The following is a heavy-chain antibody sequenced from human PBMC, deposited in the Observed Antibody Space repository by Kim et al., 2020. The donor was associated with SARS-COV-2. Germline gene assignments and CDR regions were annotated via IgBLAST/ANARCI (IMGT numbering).Heavy chain of an antibody. CDR3: ARGIYCSGGSCYFDY. Sequence: GGSLRLSCAASGFTFSIYSMNWVRQAPGKGLEWISYVSSSSSTIYYADSVKGRFTISRDNAKNSLYLQMNSLRDEDTAVYYCARGIYCSGGSCYFDYWGQGTLVTVSS. CDR1: GFTFSIYS. V-gene: IGHV3-48*02. J-gene: IGHJ4*02. CDR2: VSSSSSTI. D-gene: IGHD2-15*01.